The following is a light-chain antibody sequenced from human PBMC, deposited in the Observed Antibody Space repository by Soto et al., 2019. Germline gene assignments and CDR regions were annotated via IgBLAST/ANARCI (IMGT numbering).Light chain of an antibody. V-gene: IGLV2-14*01. CDR2: DVT. Sequence: QSVLGQPASVSGSPGQPITISCPGTSSDVGGFEYVSWYQHQPGKAPKLIIDDVTKRLAGVSKRFSGSKSGTTASLTISGIQGEGEGDYYCGSITRSSTAVFGTGTKVTVL. J-gene: IGLJ1*01. CDR1: SSDVGGFEY. CDR3: GSITRSSTAV.